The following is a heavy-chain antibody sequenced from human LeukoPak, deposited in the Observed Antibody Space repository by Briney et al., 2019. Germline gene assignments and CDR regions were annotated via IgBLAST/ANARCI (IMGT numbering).Heavy chain of an antibody. D-gene: IGHD3-10*01. CDR3: ARHGSVRSPLGP. Sequence: SEPLSLTCTVSGGSISSYYWSWIRQPPGKGLEWIGYIYATGSTNYNPSLKSRVTISVDTSKNQFSLNLRSVTAADTAVYYCARHGSVRSPLGPWGQGTLVTASS. CDR2: IYATGST. V-gene: IGHV4-4*09. CDR1: GGSISSYY. J-gene: IGHJ5*02.